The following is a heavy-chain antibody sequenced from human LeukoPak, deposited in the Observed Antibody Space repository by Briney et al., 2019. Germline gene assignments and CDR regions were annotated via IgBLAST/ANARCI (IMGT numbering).Heavy chain of an antibody. CDR1: GGSISSYY. J-gene: IGHJ6*03. V-gene: IGHV4-59*12. CDR2: IYYSGST. D-gene: IGHD1-7*01. Sequence: SETLFLTCTVSGGSISSYYWSWIRQPPGKGLEWIGYIYYSGSTNYNPSLKSRVTISVDTSKNQFSLKLSSVTAADTAVYYCASSPEFLSNWNYVLYYMDVWGKGTTVTVSS. CDR3: ASSPEFLSNWNYVLYYMDV.